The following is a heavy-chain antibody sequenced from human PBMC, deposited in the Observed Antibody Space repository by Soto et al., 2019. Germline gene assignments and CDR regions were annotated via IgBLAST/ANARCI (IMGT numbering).Heavy chain of an antibody. CDR1: GFTLSSHW. V-gene: IGHV3-74*01. CDR2: INRDGSTI. J-gene: IGHJ3*02. Sequence: EVQLVESGGGLAQPGGSLRLSCAASGFTLSSHWMHWVRQAPGKGLVWVSRINRDGSTINYDDSVRGRYTISRDNAKNTLSLQMNSLRAEDTAVYYCARVADCTYSSNCNGRAASDMWGQGTMVTVSS. CDR3: ARVADCTYSSNCNGRAASDM. D-gene: IGHD6-13*01.